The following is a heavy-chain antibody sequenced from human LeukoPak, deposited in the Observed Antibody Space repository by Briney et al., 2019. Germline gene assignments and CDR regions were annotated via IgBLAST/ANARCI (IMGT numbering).Heavy chain of an antibody. J-gene: IGHJ4*02. D-gene: IGHD3-22*01. V-gene: IGHV3-30*02. CDR2: IRYDGSNK. CDR1: GFTFSSYG. Sequence: PGGSLRLSCAASGFTFSSYGMHWVRQAPGKGLEWVAFIRYDGSNKYYADSVKGRFTISRDNSKNTLYLQMNSLRAEDTAVYYCAKGPAGYDSSGYPSGYWGQGTLVTVSS. CDR3: AKGPAGYDSSGYPSGY.